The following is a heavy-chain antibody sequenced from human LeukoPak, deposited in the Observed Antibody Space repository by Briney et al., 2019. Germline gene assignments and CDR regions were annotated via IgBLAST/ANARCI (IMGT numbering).Heavy chain of an antibody. CDR3: ARGDDCSGGSCYSWYFQH. CDR2: INPNSDGT. D-gene: IGHD2-15*01. Sequence: ASVKVSCKASGYTFTGYYMHWVRQAPRQGLEWMGWINPNSDGTNYAQKFQGRVTLTRDTSISTAYMELSRLRSDDTAVYYCARGDDCSGGSCYSWYFQHWGQGTLVTVSS. V-gene: IGHV1-2*02. J-gene: IGHJ1*01. CDR1: GYTFTGYY.